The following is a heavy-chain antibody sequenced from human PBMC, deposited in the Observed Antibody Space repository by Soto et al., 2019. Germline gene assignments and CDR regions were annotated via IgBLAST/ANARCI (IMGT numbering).Heavy chain of an antibody. V-gene: IGHV3-23*01. CDR1: GFTFSSYA. CDR2: ISGSGGST. J-gene: IGHJ4*02. D-gene: IGHD2-8*01. CDR3: VDCTNGVCYGFDY. Sequence: GGSLRLSCAASGFTFSSYAMSWVRQAPGKGLEWVSAISGSGGSTYYADSVKGRFTISRDNSKNTLYLQMNSLRAEDTAVYYCVDCTNGVCYGFDYWGQGTLVTVSS.